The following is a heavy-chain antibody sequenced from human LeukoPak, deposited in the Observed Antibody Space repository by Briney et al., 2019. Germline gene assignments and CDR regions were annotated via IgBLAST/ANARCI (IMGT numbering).Heavy chain of an antibody. CDR3: ARTPYYGSGSPYFDY. D-gene: IGHD3-10*01. J-gene: IGHJ4*02. Sequence: GGSLRLSCLDSTFTFSSYEMNWVRQAPGKGLEWLSYISSDSSTIYYADSVKGRFTISSGKAKNSLYLQMNSLRAEDTAVYYCARTPYYGSGSPYFDYWGQGTLVTVSS. CDR2: ISSDSSTI. V-gene: IGHV3-48*03. CDR1: TFTFSSYE.